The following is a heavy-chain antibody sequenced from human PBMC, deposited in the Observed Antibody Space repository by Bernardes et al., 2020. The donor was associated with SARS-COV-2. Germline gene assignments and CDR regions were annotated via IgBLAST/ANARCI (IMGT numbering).Heavy chain of an antibody. Sequence: VGSLSLSCTASGFTFSIYAMSWVRQAPGQGLEWVSAISGRGGSTCYADSVRGRFTISRDNSKNTLYMQMNSLRAEDTAVYYCAKVIAAAGKGGVFDYYYGMDVWGQGTTVTVSS. CDR1: GFTFSIYA. D-gene: IGHD6-13*01. CDR2: ISGRGGST. V-gene: IGHV3-23*01. CDR3: AKVIAAAGKGGVFDYYYGMDV. J-gene: IGHJ6*02.